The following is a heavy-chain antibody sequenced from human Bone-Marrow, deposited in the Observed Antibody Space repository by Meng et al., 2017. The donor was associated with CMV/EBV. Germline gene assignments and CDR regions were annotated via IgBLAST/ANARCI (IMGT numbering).Heavy chain of an antibody. CDR1: GFTFTTYS. J-gene: IGHJ2*01. V-gene: IGHV3-21*01. CDR3: ARGQLGTSNWYFDL. Sequence: GESLKISCAASGFTFTTYSMNWVRQAPGKGLEWVSSISSSGDYMYYADSVKGRFTISRDNAKNPLYLQMSSLRAEDTAIYYCARGQLGTSNWYFDLWGRGTLVTVSS. D-gene: IGHD7-27*01. CDR2: ISSSGDYM.